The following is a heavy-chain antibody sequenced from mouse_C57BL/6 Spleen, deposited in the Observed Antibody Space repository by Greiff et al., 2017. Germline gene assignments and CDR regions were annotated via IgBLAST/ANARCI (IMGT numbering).Heavy chain of an antibody. CDR3: ARDGDYGSSLFAY. D-gene: IGHD1-1*01. CDR2: IYPGDGDT. J-gene: IGHJ3*01. V-gene: IGHV1-80*01. Sequence: VQGVESGAELVKPGASVKISCKASGYAFSSYWMNWVKQRPGKGLEWIGQIYPGDGDTNYNGKFKGKATLTADKSSSTAYMQLSSLTSEDSAVYFCARDGDYGSSLFAYWGQGTLVTVSA. CDR1: GYAFSSYW.